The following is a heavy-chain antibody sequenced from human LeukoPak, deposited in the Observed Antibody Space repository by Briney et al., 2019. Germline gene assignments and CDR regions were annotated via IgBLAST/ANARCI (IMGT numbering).Heavy chain of an antibody. CDR2: ISSSGSYI. J-gene: IGHJ4*02. Sequence: GGSLRLSCAASGFTFSSYSMNWARQAPGKGLEWVSSISSSGSYIYYADSVKGRFTISRDNAKNSLYLQMNSLRAEDTAVYCCATEWIRSGFPALDYWGQGTLVTVSS. D-gene: IGHD2-2*03. V-gene: IGHV3-21*01. CDR1: GFTFSSYS. CDR3: ATEWIRSGFPALDY.